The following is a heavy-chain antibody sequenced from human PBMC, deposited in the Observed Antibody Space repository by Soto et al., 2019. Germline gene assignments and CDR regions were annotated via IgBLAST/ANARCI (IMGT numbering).Heavy chain of an antibody. D-gene: IGHD5-12*01. V-gene: IGHV4-39*01. CDR2: IYYSGST. Sequence: LQLQESGPGLVKPSETLSLTCTVSGGSITSSSYYWGWIRQPPGKGLEWIGSIYYSGSTYYNPSLKSRLTISVYTSKNQFSLKLSSVTAADTAVYYCARHIVATIGNYFYYMDVWGKGTTVTVSS. CDR1: GGSITSSSYY. J-gene: IGHJ6*03. CDR3: ARHIVATIGNYFYYMDV.